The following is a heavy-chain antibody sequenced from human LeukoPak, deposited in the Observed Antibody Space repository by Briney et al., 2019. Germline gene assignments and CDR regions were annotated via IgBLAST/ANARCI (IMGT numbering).Heavy chain of an antibody. CDR1: GFTFSNYA. D-gene: IGHD6-19*01. CDR3: AKEDGKVAGSLRYSDY. V-gene: IGHV3-23*01. CDR2: ISGSGGSR. J-gene: IGHJ4*02. Sequence: GSLRLSCAASGFTFSNYAVSWVRQAPGKRLEWVSGISGSGGSRDYADSVKGRFTISRDNSKNTLYLQMSSLRAEDTAVYYCAKEDGKVAGSLRYSDYWGQGTLVTVSS.